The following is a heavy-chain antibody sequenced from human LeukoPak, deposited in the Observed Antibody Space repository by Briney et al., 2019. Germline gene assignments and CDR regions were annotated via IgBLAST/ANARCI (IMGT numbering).Heavy chain of an antibody. CDR3: ARGLYGDPSFDY. J-gene: IGHJ4*02. CDR1: GGSISSSSYY. V-gene: IGHV4-61*05. Sequence: SETLSLTCTVSGGSISSSSYYWGWIRQPPGKGLEWIGYIYYSGSTNYNPSLKSRVTISVDTSKNQFSLKLSSVTAADTAVYYCARGLYGDPSFDYWGQGTLVTVSS. CDR2: IYYSGST. D-gene: IGHD4-17*01.